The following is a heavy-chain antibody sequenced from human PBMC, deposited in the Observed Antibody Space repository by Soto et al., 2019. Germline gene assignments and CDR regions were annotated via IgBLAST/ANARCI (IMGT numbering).Heavy chain of an antibody. CDR1: GYTFTGYY. J-gene: IGHJ4*02. D-gene: IGHD3-22*01. CDR2: INPNSGGT. V-gene: IGHV1-2*04. Sequence: GGSLRLSCKASGYTFTGYYMHWVRQAPGQGLEWMGWINPNSGGTNYAQKFQGWVTMTRDTSISTAYMELSRLRSDDTAVYYCARAEGNYYDSSGYYYWGQGTLVTVSS. CDR3: ARAEGNYYDSSGYYY.